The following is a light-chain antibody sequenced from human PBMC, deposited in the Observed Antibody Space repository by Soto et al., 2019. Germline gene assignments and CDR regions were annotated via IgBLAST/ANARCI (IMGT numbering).Light chain of an antibody. CDR1: SSNIGAGYD. V-gene: IGLV1-40*01. CDR3: QSYDSSLSGVV. CDR2: GNS. Sequence: QAVVTQPPSVSGAPGQRVTISCTGSSSNIGAGYDVHWYQQLPGTAPKLLIYGNSNRPSGVPDRFSGSKSGTSASLALTGLQAEDEADYYCQSYDSSLSGVVFGGGTKVTVL. J-gene: IGLJ2*01.